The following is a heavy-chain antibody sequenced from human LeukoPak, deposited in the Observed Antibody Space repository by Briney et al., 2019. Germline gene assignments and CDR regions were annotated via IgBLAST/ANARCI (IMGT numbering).Heavy chain of an antibody. CDR3: ARSSYGDYDALDY. Sequence: PGGSLRLSCAASGFTFSSYWMSWVRQAPGKGLEWVVNIKQDGNEKYYVDSGKGRFTISRDNAKNSLYLEMNSLRPEDTAVYYCARSSYGDYDALDYWGQGTLVTVSS. CDR2: IKQDGNEK. V-gene: IGHV3-7*01. D-gene: IGHD4-17*01. J-gene: IGHJ4*02. CDR1: GFTFSSYW.